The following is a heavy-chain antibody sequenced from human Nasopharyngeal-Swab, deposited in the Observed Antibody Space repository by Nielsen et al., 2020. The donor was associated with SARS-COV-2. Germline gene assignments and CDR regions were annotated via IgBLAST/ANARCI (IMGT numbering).Heavy chain of an antibody. Sequence: GESLKISCAASGFTFSSYSMNWVRPAPGKGLEWVSSISSSSSYIYYADSVKGRFTISRDNAKNSLYLQMNSLRAEDTAVYYCARDGYYYDSSGYYPPRYGMDVWGQGTTVTVSS. J-gene: IGHJ6*02. D-gene: IGHD3-22*01. CDR2: ISSSSSYI. CDR1: GFTFSSYS. CDR3: ARDGYYYDSSGYYPPRYGMDV. V-gene: IGHV3-21*01.